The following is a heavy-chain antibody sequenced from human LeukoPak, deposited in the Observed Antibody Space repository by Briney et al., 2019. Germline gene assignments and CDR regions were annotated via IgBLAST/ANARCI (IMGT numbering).Heavy chain of an antibody. Sequence: GALRLSCAASGFTFSSYAMSWVRQAPGKGLEWVSAISGSGGSTYYADSVKGRFTISRDNSKNTLYLQMNSLRAEDTAVYYCAKGGLRYYYDSSGYYNPYFDYWGQGTLVTVSS. D-gene: IGHD3-22*01. CDR2: ISGSGGST. V-gene: IGHV3-23*01. J-gene: IGHJ4*02. CDR1: GFTFSSYA. CDR3: AKGGLRYYYDSSGYYNPYFDY.